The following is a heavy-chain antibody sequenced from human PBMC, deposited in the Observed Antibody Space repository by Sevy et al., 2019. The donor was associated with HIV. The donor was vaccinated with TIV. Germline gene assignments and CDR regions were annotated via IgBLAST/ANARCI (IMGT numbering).Heavy chain of an antibody. CDR2: LFPGNSDI. J-gene: IGHJ4*02. CDR3: ARGPLVNPVDYFDS. D-gene: IGHD3-9*01. Sequence: GESLKISCQTSGYRFASYWIAWVRQKPGIRLEWVATLFPGNSDIRHSPSFRGRVTASADKSISTTYLQWSSLEASDTGIYFCARGPLVNPVDYFDSSGQGTRVTVSS. CDR1: GYRFASYW. V-gene: IGHV5-51*01.